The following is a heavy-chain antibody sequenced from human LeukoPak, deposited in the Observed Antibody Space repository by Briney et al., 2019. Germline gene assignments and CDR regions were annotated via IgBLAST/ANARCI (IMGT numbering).Heavy chain of an antibody. CDR3: AKGRDGYNYGALDY. CDR2: IWYDGSNK. D-gene: IGHD5-24*01. CDR1: GFTFSSYG. J-gene: IGHJ4*02. V-gene: IGHV3-33*03. Sequence: GGSLRLSCAASGFTFSSYGMHWVRQAPGKGLEWVAVIWYDGSNKYYADSVKGRFTISRDNSKNTLYLQMNSLRAEDTAVYYCAKGRDGYNYGALDYWGQGTLVTVSS.